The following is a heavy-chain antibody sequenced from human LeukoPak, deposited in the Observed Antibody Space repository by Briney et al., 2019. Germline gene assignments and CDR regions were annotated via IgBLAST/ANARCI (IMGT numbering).Heavy chain of an antibody. CDR3: ASMYSSGDDNYFDY. CDR2: IYTSGST. D-gene: IGHD6-19*01. V-gene: IGHV4-4*07. J-gene: IGHJ4*02. Sequence: SETLSLTCTVSGGSISSYYWSWIRQPAGKGLEWIGRIYTSGSTNYNPSLKSRVAMSVDTSKNQFSLKLSSVTAADTAVYYCASMYSSGDDNYFDYWGQGTLVTVSS. CDR1: GGSISSYY.